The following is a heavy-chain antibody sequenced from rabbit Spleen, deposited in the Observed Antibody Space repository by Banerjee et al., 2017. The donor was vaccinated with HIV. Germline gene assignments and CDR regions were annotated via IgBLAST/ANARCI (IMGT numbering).Heavy chain of an antibody. CDR2: IYAGSSGST. J-gene: IGHJ4*01. D-gene: IGHD6-1*01. Sequence: QEQLVESGGGLVKPGASLTLTCKASSFSFSDRDVMCWVRQAPGKGLEWIACIYAGSSGSTYYASWAKGRFTISKTSSTTVTLQMTSLTAADTATYFCARMDTYGYAAFAYATLDYFDLWGQGTLVTVS. V-gene: IGHV1S45*01. CDR3: ARMDTYGYAAFAYATLDYFDL. CDR1: SFSFSDRDV.